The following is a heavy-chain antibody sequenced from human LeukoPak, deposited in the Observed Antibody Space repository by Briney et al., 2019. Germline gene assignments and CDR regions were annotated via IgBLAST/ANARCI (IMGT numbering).Heavy chain of an antibody. V-gene: IGHV1-69*05. J-gene: IGHJ3*02. CDR1: GGTFSSYA. Sequence: ASVKVSCKASGGTFSSYAISWVRQAPGQGLEWMGGIIPIFGTANYAQKFQGRVTMTRDTSISTAYMELSRLRSDDTAVYYCAKAKGYCSSTSCYSAFDIWGQGTMVTVSS. D-gene: IGHD2-2*02. CDR2: IIPIFGTA. CDR3: AKAKGYCSSTSCYSAFDI.